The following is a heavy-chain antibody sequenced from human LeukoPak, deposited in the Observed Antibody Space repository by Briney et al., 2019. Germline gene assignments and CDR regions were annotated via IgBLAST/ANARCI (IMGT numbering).Heavy chain of an antibody. D-gene: IGHD6-13*01. V-gene: IGHV1-69*04. J-gene: IGHJ4*02. Sequence: SVKVSCKASGGTFSSYAISWVRQAPGQGLEWMGRIIPILGIANYAQKFQGRVTITADKSTSTAYMELSSLRSEDTAVYYCARSWYSSSWYTEYYFDYWGQGTLVTVSS. CDR1: GGTFSSYA. CDR3: ARSWYSSSWYTEYYFDY. CDR2: IIPILGIA.